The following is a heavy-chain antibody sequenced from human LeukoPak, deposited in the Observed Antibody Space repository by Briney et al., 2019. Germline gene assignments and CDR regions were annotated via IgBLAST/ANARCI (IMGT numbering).Heavy chain of an antibody. CDR3: ARRYYDSSGYYSDAFDI. J-gene: IGHJ3*02. CDR1: GGTFSSYA. CDR2: IIPIFGTA. Sequence: GASVKVSCEASGGTFSSYAISWVRQAPGQGLEWMGRIIPIFGTANYAQKFQGRVTITTDESTSTAYMELSSLRSEDTAVYYCARRYYDSSGYYSDAFDIWGQGTMVTVSS. D-gene: IGHD3-22*01. V-gene: IGHV1-69*05.